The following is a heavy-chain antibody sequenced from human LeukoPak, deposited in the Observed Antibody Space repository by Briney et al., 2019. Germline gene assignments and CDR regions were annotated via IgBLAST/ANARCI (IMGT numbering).Heavy chain of an antibody. Sequence: GASVKVSCKTSGYTFTSYYMHWVRQAPGQGLEWMGIINPSGGSTNYAQKFQGRLTMTRDTSTSTVYMELSSLRSEDTAVYYCARDLGGDFDYWGQGTLVTVSS. CDR3: ARDLGGDFDY. CDR1: GYTFTSYY. J-gene: IGHJ4*02. V-gene: IGHV1-46*01. CDR2: INPSGGST. D-gene: IGHD2-15*01.